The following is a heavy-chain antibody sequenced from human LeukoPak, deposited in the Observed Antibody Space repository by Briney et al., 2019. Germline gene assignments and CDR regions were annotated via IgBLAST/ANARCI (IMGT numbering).Heavy chain of an antibody. Sequence: GGSLRLSCAASGFTFSDYYMSWIRQAPGKGLEWVSYISSSGSTIYYADSVKGRFTISRDNAKSSLYLQMNSLRAEDTAVYYCARALKNWNCGILGLDYWGQGTLVTVSS. CDR3: ARALKNWNCGILGLDY. V-gene: IGHV3-11*01. D-gene: IGHD1-7*01. CDR1: GFTFSDYY. CDR2: ISSSGSTI. J-gene: IGHJ4*02.